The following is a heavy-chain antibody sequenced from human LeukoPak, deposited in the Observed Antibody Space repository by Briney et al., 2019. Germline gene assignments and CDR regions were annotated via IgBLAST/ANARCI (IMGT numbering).Heavy chain of an antibody. CDR2: MGSNGNT. J-gene: IGHJ3*02. Sequence: SETLSLTCTVSGDSISSSPYYWGWIRQPPGKGLEWIASMGSNGNTYYNTSLKSRVTISVDTSKNQFSLKLSSVTAADTAVYYCARDSGIVVVVGATLHRKIDAFDIWGQGTMVTVSS. D-gene: IGHD2-15*01. CDR1: GDSISSSPYY. CDR3: ARDSGIVVVVGATLHRKIDAFDI. V-gene: IGHV4-39*07.